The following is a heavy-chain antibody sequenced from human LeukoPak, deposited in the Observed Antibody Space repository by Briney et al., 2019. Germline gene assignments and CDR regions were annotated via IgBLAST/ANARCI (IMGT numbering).Heavy chain of an antibody. CDR3: ARGHALLWFGELYNWFDP. D-gene: IGHD3-10*01. CDR1: GYTFTSYD. Sequence: ASVKDSCKASGYTFTSYDINWVRQATGQGLEWTGWMNPNSGNTGYAQKFQGRVTMTRDTSISTAYMELSSLRSEDTAVYYCARGHALLWFGELYNWFDPWGQGTLVTVSS. V-gene: IGHV1-8*01. J-gene: IGHJ5*02. CDR2: MNPNSGNT.